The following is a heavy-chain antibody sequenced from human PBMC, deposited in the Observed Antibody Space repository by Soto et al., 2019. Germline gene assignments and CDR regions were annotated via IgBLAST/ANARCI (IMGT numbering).Heavy chain of an antibody. V-gene: IGHV1-69*02. J-gene: IGHJ4*02. CDR2: IIPILGIA. D-gene: IGHD5-12*01. CDR1: GGTFSSYT. CDR3: ARASGIVATIYDY. Sequence: SVKVSCKASGGTFSSYTISWVRQAPGQGLEWMGRIIPILGIANYAQKFQGRVTITADKSTSTAYMELSSLRSEDTAVYYCARASGIVATIYDYWGQGTLVTVSS.